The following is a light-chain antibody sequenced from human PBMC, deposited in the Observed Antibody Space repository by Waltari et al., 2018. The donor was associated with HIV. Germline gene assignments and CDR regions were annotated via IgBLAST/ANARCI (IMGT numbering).Light chain of an antibody. Sequence: QSALTQPRSVSGSPGQSVTISCTGTSSDVGAYNYVSWYQQHPGKAPKLIIYDVTRRPSGFPDRFSGSKSGNTASLTISGLQTEDEADYYCCSYAGNYTGVFGGGTKLTVL. CDR3: CSYAGNYTGV. J-gene: IGLJ3*02. V-gene: IGLV2-11*01. CDR2: DVT. CDR1: SSDVGAYNY.